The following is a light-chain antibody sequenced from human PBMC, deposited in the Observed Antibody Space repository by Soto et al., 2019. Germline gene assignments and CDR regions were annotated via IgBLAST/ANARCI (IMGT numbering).Light chain of an antibody. CDR3: MQSTHWPHT. CDR2: KVS. Sequence: DVVMTQSPLSLPVTLGQPASISCRSSQSLVYSDGNTYLNWFQQRPGQSPRRLIYKVSNRDSGVPDRFSGSGSGTDFTLKISRVEAEDVGVYYFMQSTHWPHTFGQGTKLEIK. J-gene: IGKJ2*01. CDR1: QSLVYSDGNTY. V-gene: IGKV2-30*01.